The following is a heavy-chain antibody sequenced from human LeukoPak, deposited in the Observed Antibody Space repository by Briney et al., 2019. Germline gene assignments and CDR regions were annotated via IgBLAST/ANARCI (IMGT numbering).Heavy chain of an antibody. CDR2: IYYSGST. D-gene: IGHD6-19*01. Sequence: PSETLSLTCTVSGDSISDYYWSWIRQPPGKGLECIGYIYYSGSTKYNPSLKSRVTILVDTSKNQFSLRLRSVIAADTAVYYCARDQWLGRLEGYGMDVWGQGTTVTVSS. J-gene: IGHJ6*02. CDR3: ARDQWLGRLEGYGMDV. V-gene: IGHV4-59*01. CDR1: GDSISDYY.